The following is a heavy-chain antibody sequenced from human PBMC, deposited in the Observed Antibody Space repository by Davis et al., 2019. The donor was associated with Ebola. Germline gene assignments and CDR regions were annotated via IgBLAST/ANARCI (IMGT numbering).Heavy chain of an antibody. D-gene: IGHD3-16*01. J-gene: IGHJ4*02. V-gene: IGHV3-30-3*01. Sequence: GGSLRLSCAASGFTFSSYAMHWVRQAPGKGLEWVAVISYDGSNKYYADSVKGRFTISRDNSKNTLYLQMNSLRAEDTAVYYCARVGLRRHGGLFDYWGQGTLVTVSS. CDR3: ARVGLRRHGGLFDY. CDR1: GFTFSSYA. CDR2: ISYDGSNK.